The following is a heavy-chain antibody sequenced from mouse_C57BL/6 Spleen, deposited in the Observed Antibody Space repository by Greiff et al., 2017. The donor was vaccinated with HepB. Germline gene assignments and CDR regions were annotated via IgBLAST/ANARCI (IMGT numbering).Heavy chain of an antibody. D-gene: IGHD1-1*01. V-gene: IGHV1-82*01. J-gene: IGHJ2*01. CDR1: GYAFSSSW. Sequence: VMLVESGPELVKPGASVKISCKASGYAFSSSWMNWVKQRPGKGLEWIGRIYPGDGDTNYNGKFKGKATLTADKSSSTAYMQLSSLTSEDSAVYFCARQSLSSYFDYWGQGTTLTVSS. CDR2: IYPGDGDT. CDR3: ARQSLSSYFDY.